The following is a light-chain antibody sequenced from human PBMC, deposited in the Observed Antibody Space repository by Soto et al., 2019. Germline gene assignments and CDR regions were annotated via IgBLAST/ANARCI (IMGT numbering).Light chain of an antibody. CDR2: DAS. Sequence: EIGMTQSPATLSVSPGDRATLSCRASQSVNINLAWYQQKPGQAPRLLIYDASSRATGIPASFSGSGSGTEFTLTISSLQSEDFAVYYCQQYNNWPRTFGQGTKVEIK. V-gene: IGKV3-15*01. CDR1: QSVNIN. J-gene: IGKJ1*01. CDR3: QQYNNWPRT.